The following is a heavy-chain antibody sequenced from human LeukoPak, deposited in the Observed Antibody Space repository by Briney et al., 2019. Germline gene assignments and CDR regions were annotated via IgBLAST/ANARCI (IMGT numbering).Heavy chain of an antibody. CDR2: IYPGDSET. J-gene: IGHJ4*02. CDR3: ARHLVASAGYFDY. CDR1: GYRSTDYW. D-gene: IGHD5-12*01. Sequence: GESLKISCKGSGYRSTDYWIGWVRQMPGKGLEWLGIIYPGDSETKYSPSFQGQVTISADKSISTAYLQWSSLKASDTAMYYCARHLVASAGYFDYWGQGALVTVSS. V-gene: IGHV5-51*01.